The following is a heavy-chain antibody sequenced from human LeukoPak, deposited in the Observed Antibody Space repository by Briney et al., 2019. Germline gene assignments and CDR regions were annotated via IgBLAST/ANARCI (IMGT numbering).Heavy chain of an antibody. Sequence: ASVKVSCKASGYTFTSYGISWVRQAPGQGLEWMGWISAYNGNTNYAQKLQGRVTMTTDTSTSTAYMELRSLRSDDTAVYYCASWPPAARVPYFQHWGQGTLVTVSS. J-gene: IGHJ1*01. CDR3: ASWPPAARVPYFQH. D-gene: IGHD6-6*01. CDR2: ISAYNGNT. CDR1: GYTFTSYG. V-gene: IGHV1-18*01.